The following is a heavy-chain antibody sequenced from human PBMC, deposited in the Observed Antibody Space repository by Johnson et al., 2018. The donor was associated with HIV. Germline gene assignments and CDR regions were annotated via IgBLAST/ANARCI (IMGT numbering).Heavy chain of an antibody. Sequence: EVQLVESGGGLVQPGGSLRLSCAASGFTFSSYDMHWVRQATGKGLEWVSAIGTAGDTYYPGSVKGRFTISRENAKNSLYLQMNSLRAGDTAVYYCARLPSWRGAFDIWGQGTMVTVSS. CDR2: IGTAGDT. J-gene: IGHJ3*02. D-gene: IGHD3-10*01. V-gene: IGHV3-13*01. CDR3: ARLPSWRGAFDI. CDR1: GFTFSSYD.